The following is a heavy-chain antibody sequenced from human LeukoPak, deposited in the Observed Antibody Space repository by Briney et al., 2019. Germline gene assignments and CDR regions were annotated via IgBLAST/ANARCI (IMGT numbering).Heavy chain of an antibody. Sequence: ASVKVSCKASGYTFTGYYMHWVRQAPGQGLEWMGWMNPNSGNTGYAQKFQGRVTITRNTSISTAYMELSSLRSEDTAVYYCARGRRLVATIPDYWGQGTLVTVSS. D-gene: IGHD5-12*01. CDR2: MNPNSGNT. V-gene: IGHV1-8*03. CDR1: GYTFTGYY. CDR3: ARGRRLVATIPDY. J-gene: IGHJ4*02.